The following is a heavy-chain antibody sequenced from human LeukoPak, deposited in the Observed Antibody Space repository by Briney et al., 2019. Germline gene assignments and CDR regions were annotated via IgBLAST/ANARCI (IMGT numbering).Heavy chain of an antibody. V-gene: IGHV4-59*11. Sequence: PSETLSLTCTVPDGSISSHYWSWIRQPPGKGLEWIGYIYYSGSTNYNPSLKSRVTISVDTSKNQISLKLSSVTAADTAVYYCARVGGPGWFDPWGQGTLVTVSS. D-gene: IGHD1-14*01. CDR1: DGSISSHY. CDR3: ARVGGPGWFDP. CDR2: IYYSGST. J-gene: IGHJ5*02.